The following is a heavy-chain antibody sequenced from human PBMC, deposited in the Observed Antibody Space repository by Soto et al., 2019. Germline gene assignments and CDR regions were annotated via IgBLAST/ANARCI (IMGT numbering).Heavy chain of an antibody. CDR2: INHSGST. Sequence: SETLSLTCAVYGGSFSGYYWSWIRQPPGKGLEWIGEINHSGSTNYNPSLKSRVTISVDTSKNQFSLKLSSVTAADTAVYYCARGPFFIRGSPAASRNWFDPWGQGTLVTVSS. V-gene: IGHV4-34*01. J-gene: IGHJ5*02. D-gene: IGHD2-2*01. CDR1: GGSFSGYY. CDR3: ARGPFFIRGSPAASRNWFDP.